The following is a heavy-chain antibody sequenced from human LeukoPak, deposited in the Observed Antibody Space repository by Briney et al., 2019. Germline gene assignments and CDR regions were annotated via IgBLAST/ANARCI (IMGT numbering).Heavy chain of an antibody. Sequence: PSETLSLTCAVFGGSFSGYYWNWIRQPPGKGLEWIGQINPSRNTNYNPSLKSRVTISVGTSKKQFSLKLSSVTAADTAVYYCARRYDFWSGYPPPLDYWGQGTLVTVSS. D-gene: IGHD3-3*01. V-gene: IGHV4-34*01. CDR2: INPSRNT. CDR3: ARRYDFWSGYPPPLDY. J-gene: IGHJ4*02. CDR1: GGSFSGYY.